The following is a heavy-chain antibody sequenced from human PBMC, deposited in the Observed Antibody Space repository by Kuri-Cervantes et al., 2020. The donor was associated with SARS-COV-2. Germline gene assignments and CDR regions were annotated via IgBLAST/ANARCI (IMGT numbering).Heavy chain of an antibody. CDR1: GYSISSGYY. Sequence: GSLRLSCAVSGYSISSGYYWGWIRQPPGKGLEWIGSIYHSGSTYYNPSLKSRVTISVDTSKNQFSLKLSSVTAADTAVYYCASLGFQDAFDIWGQGTMVTVSS. CDR3: ASLGFQDAFDI. J-gene: IGHJ3*02. V-gene: IGHV4-38-2*01. D-gene: IGHD7-27*01. CDR2: IYHSGST.